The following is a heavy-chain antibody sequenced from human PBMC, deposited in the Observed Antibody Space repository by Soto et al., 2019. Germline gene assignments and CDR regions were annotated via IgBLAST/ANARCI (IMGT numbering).Heavy chain of an antibody. CDR2: IYHSGST. D-gene: IGHD5-12*01. CDR3: AAGGGLPRYY. V-gene: IGHV4-30-2*01. CDR1: GGSISSGGYS. J-gene: IGHJ4*02. Sequence: QLQLQESGSGLVKPSQTLSLTCAVSGGSISSGGYSWSWIRQPPGKGLEWIGYIYHSGSTYYNPSPKSLVPLSVDRAKNQFSLKLSSVTAADTAVYYCAAGGGLPRYYWGQGTLVTVSS.